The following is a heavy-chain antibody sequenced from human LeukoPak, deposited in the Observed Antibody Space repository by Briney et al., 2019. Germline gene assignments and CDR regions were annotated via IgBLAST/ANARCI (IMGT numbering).Heavy chain of an antibody. J-gene: IGHJ4*02. V-gene: IGHV3-23*01. CDR3: ARDLPPYSSGWYCGY. Sequence: GGSLRLSCAASGFTFSSYAMSWVRQAPGKGLEWVSAISGSGGSTYYADSVKGRFTISRDNSKNTLYLQMNSLRAEDTAVYYCARDLPPYSSGWYCGYWGQGTLVTVSS. D-gene: IGHD6-19*01. CDR1: GFTFSSYA. CDR2: ISGSGGST.